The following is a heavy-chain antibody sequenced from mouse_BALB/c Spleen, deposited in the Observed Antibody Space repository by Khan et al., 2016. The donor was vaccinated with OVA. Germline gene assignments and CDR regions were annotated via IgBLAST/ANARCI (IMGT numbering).Heavy chain of an antibody. D-gene: IGHD1-1*02. CDR1: GYTFTDYA. Sequence: VQLVESGAELVRPGVSVKISCKASGYTFTDYAMHWVKQRHAKSLEWIGVISTNYGDADYNQKFQGKASMTVDRSSSTVYMELARLTSEDSAIYCCGRGGKFAYWGQGTLVTVSA. CDR2: ISTNYGDA. V-gene: IGHV1S137*01. J-gene: IGHJ3*01. CDR3: GRGGKFAY.